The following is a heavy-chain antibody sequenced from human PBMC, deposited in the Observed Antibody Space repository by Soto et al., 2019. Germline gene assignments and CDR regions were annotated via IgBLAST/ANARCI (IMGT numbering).Heavy chain of an antibody. CDR1: GYTFTTYG. V-gene: IGHV1-18*01. CDR2: ISVYNGDT. D-gene: IGHD1-1*01. CDR3: ARYPVRRLTYMAWTYFDF. J-gene: IGHJ4*02. Sequence: QVQLVQSGGEVKKPGASVTVSCKASGYTFTTYGITWVRQAPGQGLEWMGWISVYNGDTNYAQKFRGRVTMTTDTSTSPAYMDLGSLRSDDTAVDFCARYPVRRLTYMAWTYFDFWGQGTLVTVSS.